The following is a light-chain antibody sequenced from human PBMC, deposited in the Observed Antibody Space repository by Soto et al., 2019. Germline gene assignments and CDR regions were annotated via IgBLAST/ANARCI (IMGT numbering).Light chain of an antibody. J-gene: IGKJ1*01. Sequence: EIVLTQSPGTLSLSPGERATLSCRASQSVRRNCLAWYQQKPGQAPRLLIYDVSSRASGSPDRFSGSGSGTDFTLTIGRLEPEDFAGYYCQQYVNAPQTFGQGTKVEIK. CDR3: QQYVNAPQT. CDR2: DVS. CDR1: QSVRRNC. V-gene: IGKV3-20*01.